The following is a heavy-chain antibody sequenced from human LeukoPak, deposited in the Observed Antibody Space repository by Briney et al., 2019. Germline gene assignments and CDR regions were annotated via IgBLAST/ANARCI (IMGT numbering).Heavy chain of an antibody. V-gene: IGHV4-31*03. J-gene: IGHJ5*02. CDR1: GGSISSGGYY. CDR3: AAQDVNWFDP. Sequence: SETLSLTCTVSGGSISSGGYYWSWIRQHPGKGLEWIGYIYYSGSTYYNPSLKSRVTISVDTSKNQFSLKLSSVSAADTAVYYCAAQDVNWFDPWGQGTLVTVSS. CDR2: IYYSGST. D-gene: IGHD2-15*01.